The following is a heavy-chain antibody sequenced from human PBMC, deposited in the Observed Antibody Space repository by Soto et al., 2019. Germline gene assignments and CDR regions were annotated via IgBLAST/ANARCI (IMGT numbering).Heavy chain of an antibody. CDR1: RAFINSGGFY. CDR3: ARERRGGYYYYYGMDV. J-gene: IGHJ6*02. V-gene: IGHV4-31*03. Sequence: SQTLSLTCSVSRAFINSGGFYYSWIRQPPGKGLEWLGYIFHSGSTLYNPSLRGRLTLSADTSRNQLSLYLTSVTAADTAVYYCARERRGGYYYYYGMDVWGQGATVTVSS. CDR2: IFHSGST.